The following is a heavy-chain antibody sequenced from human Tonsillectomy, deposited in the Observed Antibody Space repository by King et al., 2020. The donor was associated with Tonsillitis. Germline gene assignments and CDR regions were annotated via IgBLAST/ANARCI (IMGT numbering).Heavy chain of an antibody. CDR3: ATASMIVVVIPASNVVGGFYY. J-gene: IGHJ4*02. V-gene: IGHV1-24*01. CDR1: GYTLTELS. D-gene: IGHD3-22*01. Sequence: QLVQSGAEVKKPGASVKVSCKVSGYTLTELSMHWVRQAPGKGLEWMGGFDPEDGETIYAQKFQGRVTMTEDTSTDTAYMELSSLRSEDTAVYYCATASMIVVVIPASNVVGGFYYWGQGTLVTVSS. CDR2: FDPEDGET.